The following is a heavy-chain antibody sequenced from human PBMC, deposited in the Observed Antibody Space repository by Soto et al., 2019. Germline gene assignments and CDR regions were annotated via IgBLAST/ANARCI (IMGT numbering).Heavy chain of an antibody. V-gene: IGHV1-69*13. J-gene: IGHJ4*02. CDR3: ARQVRSIATLQ. CDR1: GGTFSSYA. D-gene: IGHD6-6*01. CDR2: IIPIFGTA. Sequence: ASVKVSCKAPGGTFSSYAISWVRQAPGQGLEWMGGIIPIFGTANYAQKFQGRVTITADESTSTAYMELSSLRSEDTAVYYCARQVRSIATLQWGQGTLVTVSS.